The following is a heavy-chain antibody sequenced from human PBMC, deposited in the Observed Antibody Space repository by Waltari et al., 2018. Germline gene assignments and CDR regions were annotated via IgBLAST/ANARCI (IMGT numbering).Heavy chain of an antibody. CDR1: GFTFSNFW. D-gene: IGHD1-26*01. Sequence: EVQLVESGGVLVHPGGSLRLSCAASGFTFSNFWMHWVRQAPGKGLVWVPRSDSGGSDASYAGSVKGRITISREKTKNTLYLQMNSLGGEDTGVYYCARDLYDTGSGDYPGRDFWGQGTLVTVAS. CDR2: SDSGGSDA. V-gene: IGHV3-74*01. J-gene: IGHJ4*02. CDR3: ARDLYDTGSGDYPGRDF.